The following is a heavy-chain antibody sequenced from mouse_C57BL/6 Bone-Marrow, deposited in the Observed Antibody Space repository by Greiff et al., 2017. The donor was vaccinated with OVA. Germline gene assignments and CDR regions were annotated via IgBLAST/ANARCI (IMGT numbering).Heavy chain of an antibody. CDR3: ARRGIYDGYYVFAY. Sequence: QVQLQQPGAELVMPGASVKLSCKASGYTFTSYWMHWVKQRPGQGLEWIGEIDPSDSYTNYNQKFKGKSTLTVDKSSSTAYMQLSSLTSEDSAVYYCARRGIYDGYYVFAYWGQGTLVTVCA. D-gene: IGHD2-3*01. J-gene: IGHJ3*01. V-gene: IGHV1-69*01. CDR2: IDPSDSYT. CDR1: GYTFTSYW.